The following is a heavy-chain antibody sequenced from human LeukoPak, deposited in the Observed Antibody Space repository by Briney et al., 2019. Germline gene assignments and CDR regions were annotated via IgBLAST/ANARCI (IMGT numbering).Heavy chain of an antibody. CDR2: ILYSGST. D-gene: IGHD2-2*03. CDR1: GGSISSTSY. J-gene: IGHJ5*02. V-gene: IGHV4-39*01. Sequence: SETLSLTCIVSGGSISSTSYWGWIRQPPGKGLEWIGTILYSGSTFYNPSLQSRATIPVDTSKNQFSLKLNSVTATDTALYYFARQEVGAGYWRSTSCAEPRWFDPWGQGTLVTVSS. CDR3: ARQEVGAGYWRSTSCAEPRWFDP.